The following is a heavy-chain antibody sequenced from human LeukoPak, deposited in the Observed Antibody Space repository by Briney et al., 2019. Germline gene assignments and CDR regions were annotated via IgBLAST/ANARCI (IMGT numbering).Heavy chain of an antibody. V-gene: IGHV3-23*01. D-gene: IGHD6-19*01. CDR2: IFGSGGSA. CDR3: GKTTTGYSSGRYPGWPVDY. J-gene: IGHJ4*02. Sequence: GESLRLSCAASGFTFNNYAMYWVRQAPGKGLEWVSGIFGSGGSAHYADSVKGRFTISRDNSKNTVYLQMDSLRVEDTAVYYCGKTTTGYSSGRYPGWPVDYWGQGTLVTVSS. CDR1: GFTFNNYA.